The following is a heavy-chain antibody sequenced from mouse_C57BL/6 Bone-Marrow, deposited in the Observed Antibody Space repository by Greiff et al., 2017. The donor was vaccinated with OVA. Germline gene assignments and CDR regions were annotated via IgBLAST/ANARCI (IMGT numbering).Heavy chain of an antibody. J-gene: IGHJ1*03. CDR1: GFTFSSYA. Sequence: EVQLVESGGGLVKPGGSLKLSCAASGFTFSSYAMSWVRQTPEKRLEWVATISDGGSYTYYPDNVKGRFTISRDNAKNNLYLQMSHLKSEDTAMYYCARDEIDYYGSSYGYFDVWGTGTTVTVSS. V-gene: IGHV5-4*01. CDR3: ARDEIDYYGSSYGYFDV. CDR2: ISDGGSYT. D-gene: IGHD1-1*01.